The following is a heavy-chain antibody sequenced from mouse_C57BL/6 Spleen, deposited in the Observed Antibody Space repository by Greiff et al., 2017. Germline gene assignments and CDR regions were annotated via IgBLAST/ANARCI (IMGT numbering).Heavy chain of an antibody. J-gene: IGHJ4*01. V-gene: IGHV1-80*01. CDR3: ARMDTRVVVPYAMDY. CDR1: GYAFSSYW. D-gene: IGHD1-1*01. CDR2: IYPGDGGT. Sequence: QVQLKESGAELVKPGASVKISCKASGYAFSSYWMNWVKQRPGQGLEWIGQIYPGDGGTNYNGKFKGKATLTADKSSSTAYMQLSNLTSEDSAVYFCARMDTRVVVPYAMDYWGQGTSVTVAS.